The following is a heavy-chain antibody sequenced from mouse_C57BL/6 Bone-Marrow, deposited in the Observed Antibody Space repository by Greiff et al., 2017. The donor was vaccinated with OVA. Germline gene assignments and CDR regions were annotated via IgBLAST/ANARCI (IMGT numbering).Heavy chain of an antibody. V-gene: IGHV7-3*01. CDR3: ARYKGRVAVDYFDY. Sequence: DVMLVESGRGLVQPGDSLSLSCAASGFTFTNYYMSWVRQPPGKALEWLAFIRNKPNGSTTEYSASVKGRFTISRDNSQSILYLQMNALRAEDSATYYCARYKGRVAVDYFDYWGQGTALTVSS. CDR1: GFTFTNYY. D-gene: IGHD1-1*01. J-gene: IGHJ2*01. CDR2: IRNKPNGSTT.